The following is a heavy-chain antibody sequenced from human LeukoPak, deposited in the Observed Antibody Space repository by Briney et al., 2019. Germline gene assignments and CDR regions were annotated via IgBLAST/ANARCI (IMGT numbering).Heavy chain of an antibody. D-gene: IGHD3-22*01. Sequence: SETLSLTCTVSGGSISSGSYYWSWIRPPAGKGLEWIRRIYTSGSTNYNPSLKSRVTISVDTSKNQFSLKLSSVTAADTAVYYCARGYYDSSGYDPGDYWGQGTLVTVSS. CDR3: ARGYYDSSGYDPGDY. V-gene: IGHV4-61*02. J-gene: IGHJ4*02. CDR2: IYTSGST. CDR1: GGSISSGSYY.